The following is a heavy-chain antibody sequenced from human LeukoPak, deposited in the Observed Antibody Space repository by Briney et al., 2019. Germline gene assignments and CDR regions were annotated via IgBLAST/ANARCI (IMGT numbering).Heavy chain of an antibody. CDR2: ISSSSIYI. D-gene: IGHD3-10*01. V-gene: IGHV3-21*01. CDR3: ARDPPTYGSGSYYYYFDY. J-gene: IGHJ4*02. Sequence: GGSLRLSCADSGFTFSSYSMNWVRQAPGKGLEWVSSISSSSIYIYYADSVKGRFTISRDNAKNSLYLQMNSLRAEDTAVYYCARDPPTYGSGSYYYYFDYWGQGTLVTVSS. CDR1: GFTFSSYS.